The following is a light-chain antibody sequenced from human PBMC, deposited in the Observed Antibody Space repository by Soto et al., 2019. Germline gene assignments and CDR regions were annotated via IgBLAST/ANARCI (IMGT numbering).Light chain of an antibody. V-gene: IGLV2-14*01. CDR3: SSYTSSSTLDV. CDR2: DVS. CDR1: SSDIGGYNY. Sequence: QSVLTQPASVSGSPGQSITISCTGTSSDIGGYNYVSWYQQHPGKAPKLMIYDVSNRPSGVSNRFSGSKSGNTASLTISGLQAEDEAEYYCSSYTSSSTLDVFGTGTKLTVL. J-gene: IGLJ1*01.